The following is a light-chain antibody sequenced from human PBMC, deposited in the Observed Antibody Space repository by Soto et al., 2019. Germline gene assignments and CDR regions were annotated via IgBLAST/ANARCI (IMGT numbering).Light chain of an antibody. CDR3: QQAHRFPVT. Sequence: DIQMTQSPSSVSAAVGDRVTITCRASQGISSWLAWYQQQPGRAPKLLIYAASTLQRGVPSRFSGSGSGTDFSLTISSLQPEDFATYYCQQAHRFPVTFGQGTRREI. V-gene: IGKV1-12*01. J-gene: IGKJ5*01. CDR1: QGISSW. CDR2: AAS.